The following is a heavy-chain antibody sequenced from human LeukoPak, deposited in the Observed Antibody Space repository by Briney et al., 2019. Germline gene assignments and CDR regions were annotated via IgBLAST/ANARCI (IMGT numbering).Heavy chain of an antibody. J-gene: IGHJ6*03. Sequence: QPGGSLRLSCAASGFTFSTYGMHWVRQAPGKGLEWVAFIRYDGRNKYDADSVKGRFTISRDNSKNTLYLQMDSLRPEDTAVYSCAKVATPYCGGDCYSYYYYYMDVWGKGTTVTISS. CDR1: GFTFSTYG. D-gene: IGHD2-21*02. CDR3: AKVATPYCGGDCYSYYYYYMDV. V-gene: IGHV3-30*02. CDR2: IRYDGRNK.